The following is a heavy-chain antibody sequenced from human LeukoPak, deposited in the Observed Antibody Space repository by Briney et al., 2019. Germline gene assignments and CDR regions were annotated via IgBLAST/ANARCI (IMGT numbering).Heavy chain of an antibody. CDR3: ARERPGKDTFDI. Sequence: PGGSLRLSCAASGFTFSSYSMNWVRQAPGKGLEWVSSISTSSTYIYYADSVKGRFIISRDNAKNSLYLQMNSLRTEDTAIYYCARERPGKDTFDIWGQGTMVTVSS. J-gene: IGHJ3*02. V-gene: IGHV3-21*01. CDR2: ISTSSTYI. CDR1: GFTFSSYS. D-gene: IGHD1-1*01.